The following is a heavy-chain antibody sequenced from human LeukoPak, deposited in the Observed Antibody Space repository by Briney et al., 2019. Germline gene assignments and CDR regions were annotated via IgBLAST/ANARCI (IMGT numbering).Heavy chain of an antibody. CDR1: GGSFSGYY. V-gene: IGHV4-34*01. CDR3: ARVKRNPAAMGHPQFRGRYYFDY. Sequence: SETLSLTCAVYGGSFSGYYWSWVRQPPGKGLEWIGEINHSGSTNYNPSPKSRVTISVDTYKNQFSLKLSSVTAADTAVYYCARVKRNPAAMGHPQFRGRYYFDYWGRGTLVTVSS. J-gene: IGHJ4*02. D-gene: IGHD2-2*01. CDR2: INHSGST.